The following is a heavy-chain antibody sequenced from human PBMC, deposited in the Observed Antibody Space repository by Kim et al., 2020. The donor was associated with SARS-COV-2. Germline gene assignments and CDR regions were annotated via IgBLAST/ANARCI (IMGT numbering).Heavy chain of an antibody. J-gene: IGHJ5*02. CDR3: ARGVSSAWTLSAWFDP. V-gene: IGHV4-4*02. Sequence: SETLSLTCVVSGASISSSRCWSWVRQPPGKGLEGIGEVDHSGTTSYNVSLKSRVTISVDKSKNQFSLRLNSVSAADTAVYYCARGVSSAWTLSAWFDPWGQGTLVTVS. D-gene: IGHD3-22*01. CDR1: GASISSSRC. CDR2: VDHSGTT.